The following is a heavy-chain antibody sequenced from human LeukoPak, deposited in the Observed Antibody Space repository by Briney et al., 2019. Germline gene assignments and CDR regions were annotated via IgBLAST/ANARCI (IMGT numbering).Heavy chain of an antibody. J-gene: IGHJ4*02. CDR3: ARGHYDSSGYYQGYFDY. CDR2: IYSGGST. D-gene: IGHD3-22*01. CDR1: GFTVSSNY. V-gene: IGHV3-66*01. Sequence: GGSLRLSCTVSGFTVSSNYMSWVRQAPGKGLEWVSVIYSGGSTYYADSVKGRFTISRDNSKNTLYLQMNSLRAEDTAVYYCARGHYDSSGYYQGYFDYWGQGTLVTVSS.